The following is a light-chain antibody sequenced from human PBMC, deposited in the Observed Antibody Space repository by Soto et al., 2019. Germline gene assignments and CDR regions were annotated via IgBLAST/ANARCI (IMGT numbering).Light chain of an antibody. CDR3: CSYAGSNTFA. CDR1: SSDVGGYNY. Sequence: QAVVTQPPSASGSPGQSVTIACTGTSSDVGGYNYVSWYQEHPGKAPKVIIYEVSKRPSGVPDRFSGYKSGNTASLTVSGLQAEDEADYYCCSYAGSNTFAFGTGTKLTVL. CDR2: EVS. J-gene: IGLJ1*01. V-gene: IGLV2-8*01.